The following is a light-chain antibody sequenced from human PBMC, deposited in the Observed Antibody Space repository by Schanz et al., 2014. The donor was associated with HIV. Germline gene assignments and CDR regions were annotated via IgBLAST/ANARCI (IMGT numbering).Light chain of an antibody. Sequence: EIVMTQSPASLSVSPGEGATLSCRASQSIGANLAWYQQRPGQAPRLLIYGASFRATGIPARFSGSGSGTEFTLTISSLQSEDFAIYYCQQFNNWPPEGTFGQGTKVELK. CDR3: QQFNNWPPEGT. J-gene: IGKJ1*01. CDR2: GAS. V-gene: IGKV3-15*01. CDR1: QSIGAN.